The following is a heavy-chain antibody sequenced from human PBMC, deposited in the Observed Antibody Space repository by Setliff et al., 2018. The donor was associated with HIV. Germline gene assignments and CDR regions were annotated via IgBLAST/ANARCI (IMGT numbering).Heavy chain of an antibody. Sequence: SETLSLTCSVSGGSINSDNYYWGWIRQAPGKGLEWIGSIYYSGTTYYNPSLRGRVTISVDTSKNHFSLKLSSVTAADTAVYYCARRERYYDILAGRVFDGFDIWGQGTMVTVSS. CDR3: ARRERYYDILAGRVFDGFDI. J-gene: IGHJ3*02. D-gene: IGHD3-9*01. CDR1: GGSINSDNYY. V-gene: IGHV4-39*02. CDR2: IYYSGTT.